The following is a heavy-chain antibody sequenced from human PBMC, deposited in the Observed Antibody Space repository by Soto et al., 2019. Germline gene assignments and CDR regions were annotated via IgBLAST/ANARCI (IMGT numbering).Heavy chain of an antibody. J-gene: IGHJ4*02. CDR3: ARVLVAARPEVPYYFDY. Sequence: QVQLVQSGADVKKPGASVKVSCKASGYTFTSYGISWVRQAPGQGLEWMGWISAYNGNTNYAQKLQGRVTMTTDTSTSTAYMELRSLRSDDTAVYYCARVLVAARPEVPYYFDYWGQGTLVTVSS. V-gene: IGHV1-18*01. D-gene: IGHD6-6*01. CDR1: GYTFTSYG. CDR2: ISAYNGNT.